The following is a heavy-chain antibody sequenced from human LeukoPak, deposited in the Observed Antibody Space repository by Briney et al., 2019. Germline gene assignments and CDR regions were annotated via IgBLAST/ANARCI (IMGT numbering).Heavy chain of an antibody. Sequence: SETLSLTCTASGVSISSSSYYWGWIRQPPGKGLEWIGSIYYSGTTYYNPSLKSRSTISVETPKNQFSPKLSSGTAADTAVYYCARHRIGGYRDYWGQGTLATVSS. J-gene: IGHJ4*02. V-gene: IGHV4-39*01. CDR1: GVSISSSSYY. D-gene: IGHD6-13*01. CDR2: IYYSGTT. CDR3: ARHRIGGYRDY.